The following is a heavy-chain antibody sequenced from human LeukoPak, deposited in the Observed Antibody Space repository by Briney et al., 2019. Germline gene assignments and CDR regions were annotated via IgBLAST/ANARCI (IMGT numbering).Heavy chain of an antibody. Sequence: KSSETLSLTCAVNGGSFSDYYWSWIRQPPGKGLEWIGEISHRGNSNYIPSLKSRVTMSVDTSKNQFSLRLSSVTAADTAVYFCARARSYYASGMALPDYWGQGTLVTVSS. V-gene: IGHV4-34*01. CDR3: ARARSYYASGMALPDY. CDR2: ISHRGNS. CDR1: GGSFSDYY. J-gene: IGHJ4*02. D-gene: IGHD3-10*01.